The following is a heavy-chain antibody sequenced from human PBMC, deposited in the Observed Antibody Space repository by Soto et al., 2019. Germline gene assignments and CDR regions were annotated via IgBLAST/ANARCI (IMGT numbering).Heavy chain of an antibody. Sequence: PSETLSLTCTVSGDSLSGYYWSWIRQIPGKRLEWIGYFYSSGSPHHNPSHKSRVIMSEDRSKNQFYLKLSSVTYADTAIYYCAREYDYDSSGIGFGSWGQGSLFTVSSGKTRGSGPTLVNPTPTLTLTCTFSGFSLSTSGDPFDYCGQGTLVTVS. CDR2: FYSSGSP. V-gene: IGHV4-59*01. D-gene: IGHD3-22*01. CDR1: GDSLSGYY. CDR3: AREYDYDSSGIGFGSWGQGSLFTVSSGKTRGSGPTLVNPTPTLTLTCTFSGFSLSTSGDPFDY. J-gene: IGHJ4*02.